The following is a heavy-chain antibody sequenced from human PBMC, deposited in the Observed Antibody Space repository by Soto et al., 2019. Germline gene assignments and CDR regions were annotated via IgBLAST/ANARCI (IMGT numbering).Heavy chain of an antibody. CDR3: AGDIVVVPAARHRNYYYYGMDV. J-gene: IGHJ6*02. V-gene: IGHV1-69*13. Sequence: SVKVSCKASGVTFSSYAISWVRQAPGQGLEWMGGIIPIFGTANYAQKFQGRVTITADESTSTAYMELSSLRSEDTAVYYCAGDIVVVPAARHRNYYYYGMDVWGQGTTVTVSS. CDR1: GVTFSSYA. CDR2: IIPIFGTA. D-gene: IGHD2-2*01.